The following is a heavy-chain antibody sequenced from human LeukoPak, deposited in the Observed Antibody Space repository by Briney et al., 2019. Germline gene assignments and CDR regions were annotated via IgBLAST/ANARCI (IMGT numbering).Heavy chain of an antibody. CDR1: GGSINSYY. V-gene: IGHV4-59*01. Sequence: PETRSLNCTVSGGSINSYYRSWIRQPPGKGLEWIGYIYYTGSTNYNPSLKSRVTISVDTSKNQFSLKLSSVTAADTAVYYCAGDFFDYWGKGPLSTVSS. CDR2: IYYTGST. J-gene: IGHJ4*02. CDR3: AGDFFDY.